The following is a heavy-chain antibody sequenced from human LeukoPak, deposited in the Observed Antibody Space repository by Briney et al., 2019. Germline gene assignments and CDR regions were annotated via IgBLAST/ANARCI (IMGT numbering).Heavy chain of an antibody. CDR2: MSYDGSNQ. CDR1: GFTFSSYG. CDR3: ARSDDYGDLIDY. Sequence: GGSLRLSCAASGFTFSSYGMYWVRQAPGKGLECVALMSYDGSNQYYPESVKGRFTISRDNSKNTLYLQMNSLRAEDTAVYYCARSDDYGDLIDYWGQGTLVTVSS. V-gene: IGHV3-30*03. D-gene: IGHD4-17*01. J-gene: IGHJ4*02.